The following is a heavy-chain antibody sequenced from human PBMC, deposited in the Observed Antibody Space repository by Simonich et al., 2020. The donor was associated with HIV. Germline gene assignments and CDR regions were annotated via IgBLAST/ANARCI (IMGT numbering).Heavy chain of an antibody. CDR1: GGSFSGYY. Sequence: QVQLQQWGAGLLKPSETLSLTCAVYGGSFSGYYWSWIRQPPGKGLEWIGEINHSGIPNDTSSLNSRATISVDKSKNQFSLKLSSVTAADTAIYYCARRDRELILYFDYWGQGNLVTVSS. J-gene: IGHJ4*02. CDR2: INHSGIP. D-gene: IGHD3-3*01. CDR3: ARRDRELILYFDY. V-gene: IGHV4-34*04.